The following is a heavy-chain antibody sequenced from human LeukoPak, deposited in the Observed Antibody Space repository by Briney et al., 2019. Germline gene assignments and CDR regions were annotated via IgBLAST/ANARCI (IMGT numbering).Heavy chain of an antibody. J-gene: IGHJ4*02. V-gene: IGHV4-38-2*02. CDR3: ARMVRGVMVYPYYFDY. D-gene: IGHD3-10*01. CDR2: IYHSGST. CDR1: GYSISSGYY. Sequence: SETLSLTCTVSGYSISSGYYWGWIRQPPGKGLEWIGSIYHSGSTYYNPSLKSRVTISVDTSKNQFSLKLSSVTAADTAVYYCARMVRGVMVYPYYFDYWGQGTLVTVSS.